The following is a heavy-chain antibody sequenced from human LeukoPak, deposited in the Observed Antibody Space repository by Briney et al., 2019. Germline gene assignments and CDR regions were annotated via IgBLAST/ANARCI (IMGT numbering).Heavy chain of an antibody. Sequence: PGGSLRLSCAASGFTFSSYEMNWVRQAPGKGLEWVSYVSSSGSNIYYADSVKGRFTISRGNAKNSLFLQMNSLRAEGTAVYYCARLYSSSSGRALDYWGQGTLVTVSS. CDR3: ARLYSSSSGRALDY. D-gene: IGHD6-6*01. J-gene: IGHJ4*02. CDR1: GFTFSSYE. V-gene: IGHV3-48*03. CDR2: VSSSGSNI.